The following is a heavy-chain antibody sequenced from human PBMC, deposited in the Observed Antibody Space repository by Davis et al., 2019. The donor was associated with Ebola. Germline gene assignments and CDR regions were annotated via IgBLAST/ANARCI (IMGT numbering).Heavy chain of an antibody. CDR1: GDSVSDYF. V-gene: IGHV4-34*01. CDR2: TGHSGYT. Sequence: MPSETLSLTCAVYGDSVSDYFWSWIRQPPGKGLEWIGETGHSGYTNYSPSLKSRVTISVDTSKNQFSLKLSSVTAADTAVYYCATSTTVTTWRYYYYGMDVWGQGTTVTVSS. CDR3: ATSTTVTTWRYYYYGMDV. D-gene: IGHD4-11*01. J-gene: IGHJ6*02.